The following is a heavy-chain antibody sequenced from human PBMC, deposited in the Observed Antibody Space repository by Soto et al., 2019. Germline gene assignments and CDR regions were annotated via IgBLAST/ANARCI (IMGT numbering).Heavy chain of an antibody. CDR1: GFTFHNYA. J-gene: IGHJ6*02. V-gene: IGHV3-21*01. CDR3: ARDQEGMIVVVITTKYYYYGMDV. D-gene: IGHD3-22*01. CDR2: ISSSSSYI. Sequence: GGSLRLSCAASGFTFHNYAMHWVRQAPGKGLEWVSSISSSSSYIYYADSVKGRFTISRDNAKNSLYLQMNSLRAEDTAVYYCARDQEGMIVVVITTKYYYYGMDVWGQGTTVTVSS.